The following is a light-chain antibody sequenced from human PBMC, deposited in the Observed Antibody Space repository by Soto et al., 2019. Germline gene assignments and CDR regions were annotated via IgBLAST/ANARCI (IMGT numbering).Light chain of an antibody. CDR2: DAS. Sequence: DIQMTQSPSTLSASVGDRVTITCRASRSISSWLAWYQQKPGKAPKLLIYDASSLESGVPSRFSGSGSGTDFTLTISSLQPDDFAAYYCQQYNYYPYTFGQGTKLEIK. J-gene: IGKJ2*01. CDR1: RSISSW. CDR3: QQYNYYPYT. V-gene: IGKV1-5*01.